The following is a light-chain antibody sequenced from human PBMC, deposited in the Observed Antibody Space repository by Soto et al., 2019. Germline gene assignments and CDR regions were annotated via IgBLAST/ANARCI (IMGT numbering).Light chain of an antibody. Sequence: QAVVTQAPSTSGTPGQRVTISCSGTISNIGGNTVNWYQQVPGTAPKLLIYRDDQRPSGVPDRFSGSKSATSASLAISGLQSEDEADYYCAAWDDGLKGWLFGGGPKLTVL. V-gene: IGLV1-44*01. CDR3: AAWDDGLKGWL. CDR1: ISNIGGNT. J-gene: IGLJ2*01. CDR2: RDD.